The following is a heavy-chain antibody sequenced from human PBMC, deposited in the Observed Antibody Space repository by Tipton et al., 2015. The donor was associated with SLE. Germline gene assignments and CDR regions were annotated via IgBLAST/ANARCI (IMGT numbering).Heavy chain of an antibody. J-gene: IGHJ3*02. V-gene: IGHV4-59*08. CDR2: IYYSGST. Sequence: TLSLTCTVSGGSISSYYWSWIRQPPGKGLEWIGYIYYSGSTNYNPSLKSRVTISVDTSKNQFSLKLSSVTAADTAVYYCARQYGRGAFGIWGQGTVVTVSS. CDR1: GGSISSYY. CDR3: ARQYGRGAFGI. D-gene: IGHD1-26*01.